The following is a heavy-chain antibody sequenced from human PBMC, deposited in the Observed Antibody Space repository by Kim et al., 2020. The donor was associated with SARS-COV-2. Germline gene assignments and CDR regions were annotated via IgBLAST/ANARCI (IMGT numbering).Heavy chain of an antibody. CDR1: GFTFSSYG. CDR2: IWYDGSNK. V-gene: IGHV3-33*06. CDR3: AKDRGIAAAGIDY. Sequence: GGSLRLSCAASGFTFSSYGMHWVRQAPGKGLEWVAVIWYDGSNKYYADSVKGRFTISRDNSKNTLYLQMNSLRAEDTAVYYCAKDRGIAAAGIDYWGQGTLVTVSS. J-gene: IGHJ4*02. D-gene: IGHD6-13*01.